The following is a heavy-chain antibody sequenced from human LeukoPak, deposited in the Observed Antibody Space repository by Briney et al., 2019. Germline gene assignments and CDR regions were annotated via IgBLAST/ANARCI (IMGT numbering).Heavy chain of an antibody. Sequence: GGSLRLSCAASGFTFSGYTMSWVRQAPGKGLEWVSAISGGGEKTYYADSVKGRFTISRDNSKGTLYLQMNSLGAEDSALYYCVRDFYDSSGYCYDYWGQGTLVTVSS. J-gene: IGHJ4*02. D-gene: IGHD3-22*01. CDR3: VRDFYDSSGYCYDY. CDR1: GFTFSGYT. CDR2: ISGGGEKT. V-gene: IGHV3-23*01.